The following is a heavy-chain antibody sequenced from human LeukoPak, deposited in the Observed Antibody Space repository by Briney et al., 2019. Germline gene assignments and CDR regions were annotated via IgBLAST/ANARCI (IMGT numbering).Heavy chain of an antibody. CDR3: AKGHPNYYDNSGYDY. V-gene: IGHV3-23*01. D-gene: IGHD3-22*01. Sequence: TGESLRLSCAASGFPLGSYAMSWVRQAPGKGLEWVSTVSGTGETTYYADSVKGRFNISRDNSKYTLYLQMNSLRPDDTAIYYCAKGHPNYYDNSGYDYWGQGTLVTVSS. CDR2: VSGTGETT. J-gene: IGHJ4*02. CDR1: GFPLGSYA.